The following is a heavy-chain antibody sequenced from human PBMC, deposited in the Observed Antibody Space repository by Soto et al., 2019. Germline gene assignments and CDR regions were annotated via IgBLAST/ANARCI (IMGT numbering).Heavy chain of an antibody. CDR2: INTGNGIT. Sequence: ASVKVSCKASGYTFTSFTMHWVRQAPGQRPEWMGWINTGNGITKYSQNFQGRVTITRDTSASTSYMELSSLRSEDKAVYYCATLGGSFDYWGQGALVTVSS. CDR3: ATLGGSFDY. D-gene: IGHD3-16*01. J-gene: IGHJ4*02. CDR1: GYTFTSFT. V-gene: IGHV1-3*04.